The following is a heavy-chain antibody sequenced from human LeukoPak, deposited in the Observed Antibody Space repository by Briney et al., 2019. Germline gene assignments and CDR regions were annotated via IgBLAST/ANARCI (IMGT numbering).Heavy chain of an antibody. CDR3: AKDWLAAAGTGALDI. J-gene: IGHJ3*02. CDR2: INGDGRST. Sequence: TGGSLRLSCSASGFTFSSYTMYWVRQAPGKGLEFLSVINGDGRSTYYADSVKGRFTLSRDNSKNTLYLQMNSLRAEDTAVYYCAKDWLAAAGTGALDIWGQGTMVTVSS. CDR1: GFTFSSYT. D-gene: IGHD6-13*01. V-gene: IGHV3-64*04.